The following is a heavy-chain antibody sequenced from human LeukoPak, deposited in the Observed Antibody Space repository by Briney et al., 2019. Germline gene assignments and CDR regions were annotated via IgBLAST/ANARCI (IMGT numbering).Heavy chain of an antibody. Sequence: PGGSLRLSCAASGFTISSFSMNWVRQAPGKGLEWVSAISSSSSYIYYADSVKGRFTISRHNAKNSLYLQMNSLRAEDTAVYYCARADYYDSSGYIDYWGQGTLVTVSS. V-gene: IGHV3-21*01. D-gene: IGHD3-22*01. CDR2: ISSSSSYI. CDR1: GFTISSFS. J-gene: IGHJ4*02. CDR3: ARADYYDSSGYIDY.